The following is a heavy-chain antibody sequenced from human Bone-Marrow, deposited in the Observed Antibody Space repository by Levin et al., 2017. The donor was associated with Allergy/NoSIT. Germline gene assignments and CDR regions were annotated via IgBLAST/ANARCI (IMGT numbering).Heavy chain of an antibody. V-gene: IGHV3-15*01. Sequence: GGSLRLSCAASAFTFKSAWMSWVRQAPGKGLEWVGRIRSKPDGGTSDYAAPVKGRFTISRDDSKNTLYLQMNSLKADDTAVYYCTTLTMVQARHYQYYYMDVLGKGTTVTVSS. CDR1: AFTFKSAW. J-gene: IGHJ6*03. D-gene: IGHD3-10*01. CDR2: IRSKPDGGTS. CDR3: TTLTMVQARHYQYYYMDV.